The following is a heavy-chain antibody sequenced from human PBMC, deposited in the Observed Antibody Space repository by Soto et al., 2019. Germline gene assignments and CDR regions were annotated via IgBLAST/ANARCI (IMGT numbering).Heavy chain of an antibody. CDR1: GGTFSSYA. D-gene: IGHD5-12*01. Sequence: GASVKVSCKASGGTFSSYAISWVRQAPGQGLEWMGGIIPIFGTANYAQKFQGRVTITADESTSTAYMELSSLRSEDTAVYYCARGDIVATPPGNDYWGQGTLVPVSS. CDR2: IIPIFGTA. CDR3: ARGDIVATPPGNDY. V-gene: IGHV1-69*13. J-gene: IGHJ4*02.